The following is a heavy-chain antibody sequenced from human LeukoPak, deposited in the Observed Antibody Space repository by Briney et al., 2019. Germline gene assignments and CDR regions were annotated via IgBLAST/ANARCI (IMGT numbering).Heavy chain of an antibody. D-gene: IGHD5-12*01. Sequence: SVKVSCKASGGTFSSYAISWVRQAPGQGLEWMGGIIPIFGTANYAQKFQGRVTITADKSTGTAYMELSSLRSEDTAVYYCARSEPGGYDLGYYYYYMDVWGKGTTVTVSS. CDR2: IIPIFGTA. V-gene: IGHV1-69*06. CDR1: GGTFSSYA. CDR3: ARSEPGGYDLGYYYYYMDV. J-gene: IGHJ6*03.